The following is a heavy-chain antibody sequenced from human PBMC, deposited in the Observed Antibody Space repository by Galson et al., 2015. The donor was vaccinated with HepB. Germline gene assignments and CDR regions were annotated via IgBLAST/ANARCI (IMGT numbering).Heavy chain of an antibody. CDR2: ISKSGTGS. CDR1: GFTFSSFD. CDR3: AKAIPYWYLDL. J-gene: IGHJ2*01. V-gene: IGHV3-23*05. Sequence: SLRLSCAASGFTFSSFDMNWVRQAPGKGLEWVSSISKSGTGSTYADSVRGRFAISRDSSKYTLFLQMNSLRAEDTAIYYCAKAIPYWYLDLWGRGTLVTVSS.